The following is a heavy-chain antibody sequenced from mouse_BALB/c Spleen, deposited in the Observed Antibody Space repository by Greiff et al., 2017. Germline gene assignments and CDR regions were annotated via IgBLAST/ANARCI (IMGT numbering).Heavy chain of an antibody. D-gene: IGHD1-1*01. J-gene: IGHJ1*01. CDR2: IDPENGDT. Sequence: VQLQQSGAELVKPGASVKLSCTASGFNIKDTYMHWVKQRPEQGLEWIGWIDPENGDTEYAPKFQGKATMTADTSSNTAYLQLSSLTSEDTAVYYCNADYYGSSPSYWYFDVWGAGTTVTVSS. CDR3: NADYYGSSPSYWYFDV. CDR1: GFNIKDTY. V-gene: IGHV14-4*02.